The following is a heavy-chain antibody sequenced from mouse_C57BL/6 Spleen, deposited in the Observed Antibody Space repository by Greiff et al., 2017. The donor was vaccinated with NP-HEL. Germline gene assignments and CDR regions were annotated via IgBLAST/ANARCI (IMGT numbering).Heavy chain of an antibody. CDR3: ARGGYYGPMDY. V-gene: IGHV3-6*01. CDR2: ISYDGSN. CDR1: GYSITSGYY. Sequence: DVKLQESGPGLVKPSQSLSLTCSVTGYSITSGYYWNWIRQFPGNKLEWMGYISYDGSNNYNPSLKNRISITRDTSKNQFFLKLNSVTTEDTATYYCARGGYYGPMDYWGQGTSVTVSS. D-gene: IGHD1-1*01. J-gene: IGHJ4*01.